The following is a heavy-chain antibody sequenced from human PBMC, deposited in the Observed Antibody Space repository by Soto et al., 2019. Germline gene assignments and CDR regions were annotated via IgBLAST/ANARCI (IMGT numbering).Heavy chain of an antibody. D-gene: IGHD2-21*01. J-gene: IGHJ6*02. V-gene: IGHV4-31*03. CDR2: IYYSGST. CDR1: GGSISSGGYY. Sequence: KTSETLSLTCTVSGGSISSGGYYWSWIRQHPGKGLEWIGYIYYSGSTYYNPSLKSRVTISVDTSKNQFSLKLSSVTAADTAVYYCARDNQMGIFYSQTSGMDVWGQGTTVTVSS. CDR3: ARDNQMGIFYSQTSGMDV.